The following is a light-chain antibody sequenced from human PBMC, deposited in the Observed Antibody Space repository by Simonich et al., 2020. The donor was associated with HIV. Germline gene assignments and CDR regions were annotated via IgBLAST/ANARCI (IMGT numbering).Light chain of an antibody. CDR2: LGS. Sequence: DIVMTQSPLSLPVTPGEPASISCRSSQSLLHSNGYNYLDWYLQKPGQSPQLLIYLGSNRASGVPDRFSGSGSGTDFTLKISRVEAGDVGVYYCMQARQTLPVTFGQGTRLEIK. J-gene: IGKJ5*01. V-gene: IGKV2-28*01. CDR1: QSLLHSNGYNY. CDR3: MQARQTLPVT.